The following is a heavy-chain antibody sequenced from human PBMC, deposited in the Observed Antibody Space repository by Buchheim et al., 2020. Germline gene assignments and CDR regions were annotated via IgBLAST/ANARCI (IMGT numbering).Heavy chain of an antibody. CDR1: GGSISSYY. V-gene: IGHV4-59*08. Sequence: QVQLQESGPGLVKPSETLSLTCTVSGGSISSYYWSWIRQPPGGGLECIAYIHYSGSTNYNPSLKSRVTFSVDTSKHQFSPKVSSVTAADTAVYYCARQGHYGDYDNWGQGTL. J-gene: IGHJ4*02. CDR3: ARQGHYGDYDN. D-gene: IGHD4-17*01. CDR2: IHYSGST.